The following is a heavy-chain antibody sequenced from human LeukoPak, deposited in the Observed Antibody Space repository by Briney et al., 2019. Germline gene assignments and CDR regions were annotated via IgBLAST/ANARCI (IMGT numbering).Heavy chain of an antibody. Sequence: SGPTLVKPTQTLTLTCSFSGFSLNANEVRVGWIRQPPGRALEWLAVIYWDDVKRDNPSLRSRLTITKDTSKNQVVLTMTNMDPVDTATYFCAHAYTPSGTWGYFDNWGQGTLVTVSS. CDR1: GFSLNANEVR. CDR3: AHAYTPSGTWGYFDN. CDR2: IYWDDVK. D-gene: IGHD1-1*01. J-gene: IGHJ4*02. V-gene: IGHV2-5*02.